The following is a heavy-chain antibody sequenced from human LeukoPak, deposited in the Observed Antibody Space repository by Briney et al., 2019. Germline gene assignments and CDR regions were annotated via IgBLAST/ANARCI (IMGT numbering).Heavy chain of an antibody. CDR1: GFTFSSYG. CDR3: ARDLHYYVAMDV. D-gene: IGHD3-10*02. CDR2: IWFDGSNK. Sequence: GGSLRLSCAASGFTFSSYGMHWVRQAPGKGLEWVAVIWFDGSNKYYADSVKGRFTISRDNSKNTLYLQMNSLRAEDTAVYYCARDLHYYVAMDVWGQGTTVTVSS. V-gene: IGHV3-33*01. J-gene: IGHJ6*02.